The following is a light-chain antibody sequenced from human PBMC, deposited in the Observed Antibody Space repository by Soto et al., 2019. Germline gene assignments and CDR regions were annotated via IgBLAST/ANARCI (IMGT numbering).Light chain of an antibody. V-gene: IGKV3-20*01. J-gene: IGKJ4*01. Sequence: GVTKSPGTLSLSPGERATLSCRASQSVNSNYLAWYQQKRGQAPRLLIYGASSRATGIPDRFSGSGSGTDFTLTISRLEPEDFAVYYCQQFSSYPLTFGGGTKVDIK. CDR3: QQFSSYPLT. CDR2: GAS. CDR1: QSVNSNY.